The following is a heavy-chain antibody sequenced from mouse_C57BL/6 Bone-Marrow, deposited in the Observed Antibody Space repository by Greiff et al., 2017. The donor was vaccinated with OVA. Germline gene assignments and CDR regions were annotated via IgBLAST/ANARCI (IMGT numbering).Heavy chain of an antibody. CDR2: IDPETGGT. D-gene: IGHD1-1*01. V-gene: IGHV1-15*01. J-gene: IGHJ4*01. Sequence: VQLQQSGAELVRPGASVTLSCKASGYTFTDYEMHWVKQTPVHGLEWIGAIDPETGGTAYNQKFKGKAILTADKSSSTAYMELRSLTSEDSAVYYCRIYYYGSSYPDAMDYWGQGTSVTVSS. CDR1: GYTFTDYE. CDR3: RIYYYGSSYPDAMDY.